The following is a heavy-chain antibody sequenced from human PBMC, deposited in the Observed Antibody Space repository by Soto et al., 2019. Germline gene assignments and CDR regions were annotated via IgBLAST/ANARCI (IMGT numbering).Heavy chain of an antibody. CDR2: IYYTGSI. D-gene: IGHD4-17*01. CDR1: GGSTKSRSYY. V-gene: IGHV4-39*01. Sequence: SETLSLTCSVSGGSTKSRSYYWAWIRQPPGKGLEWIASIYYTGSIYYNPSLKSRVTMSVDTSENQSSLGLMSVTAADTAVYYCARHNRDGSYGDLKAPFDYWGQGARVTVSS. J-gene: IGHJ4*02. CDR3: ARHNRDGSYGDLKAPFDY.